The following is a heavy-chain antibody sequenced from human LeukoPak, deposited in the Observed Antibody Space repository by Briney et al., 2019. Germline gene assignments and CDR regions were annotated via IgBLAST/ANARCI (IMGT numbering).Heavy chain of an antibody. CDR3: AKDQVGDIVVVGLFDY. Sequence: PGGSLRLSCAASGFTFSSYAMHWVRQAPGKGLEWVAVISYDGSNKYYADSVKGRFTISRDNSKNTLYLQMNSLRAEDTAVYYCAKDQVGDIVVVGLFDYWGQGTLVTVSS. D-gene: IGHD2-2*01. V-gene: IGHV3-30-3*01. CDR1: GFTFSSYA. J-gene: IGHJ4*02. CDR2: ISYDGSNK.